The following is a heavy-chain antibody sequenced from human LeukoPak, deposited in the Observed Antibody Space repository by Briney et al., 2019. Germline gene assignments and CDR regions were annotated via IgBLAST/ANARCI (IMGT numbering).Heavy chain of an antibody. Sequence: GGSLRLSCAASGFTFSSYAMHWVRQAPGKGLEWVAVISYDGSNKYYADSVKGRFTISRDNSKNTLYLQMNSLRAEDTAVYYCAKDIVVVPAARGYYYYYGMDVWGKGTTVTASS. CDR2: ISYDGSNK. J-gene: IGHJ6*04. CDR3: AKDIVVVPAARGYYYYYGMDV. V-gene: IGHV3-30*04. CDR1: GFTFSSYA. D-gene: IGHD2-2*01.